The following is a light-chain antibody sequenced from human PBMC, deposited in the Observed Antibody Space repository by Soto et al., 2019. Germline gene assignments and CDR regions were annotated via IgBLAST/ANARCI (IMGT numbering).Light chain of an antibody. Sequence: IKMTQSPSTLSASVGDRVTITCRASQNINTWLAWYQQKPGKAPRLLIYRASSLENGVPSRFGGRGSGTTFIFTISSLQPDNSATYHCQQYSSDSTFGQGTKVEIK. V-gene: IGKV1-5*03. J-gene: IGKJ1*01. CDR1: QNINTW. CDR2: RAS. CDR3: QQYSSDST.